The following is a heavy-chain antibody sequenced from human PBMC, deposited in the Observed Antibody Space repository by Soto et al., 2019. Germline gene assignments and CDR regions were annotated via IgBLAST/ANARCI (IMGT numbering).Heavy chain of an antibody. V-gene: IGHV4-59*01. CDR3: ARGSRELDNIGFIAAAFSSYWYFDL. CDR1: GGSISSYY. D-gene: IGHD6-13*01. CDR2: IYYSGST. J-gene: IGHJ2*01. Sequence: SETLSLTCTVSGGSISSYYWSWIRQPPGKGLEWIGYIYYSGSTNYNPSLKSRVTISVDTSKNQFSLKLSSVTAADTAVYYCARGSRELDNIGFIAAAFSSYWYFDLWGRGTLVTVSS.